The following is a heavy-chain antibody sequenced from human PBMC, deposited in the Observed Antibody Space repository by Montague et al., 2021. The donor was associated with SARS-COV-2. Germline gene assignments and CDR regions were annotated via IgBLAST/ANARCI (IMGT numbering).Heavy chain of an antibody. J-gene: IGHJ4*02. CDR2: MHPDSGHT. D-gene: IGHD4-17*01. CDR1: GYTFTSYD. Sequence: SGKVSCKASGYTFTSYDVIWVRQAAGQGLEWVGWMHPDSGHTGYAQQFQGRVTMTRNTAMTTAYMELSSLRSDDTAVYYCARGKRAVTWGQGTLVTVSS. V-gene: IGHV1-8*01. CDR3: ARGKRAVT.